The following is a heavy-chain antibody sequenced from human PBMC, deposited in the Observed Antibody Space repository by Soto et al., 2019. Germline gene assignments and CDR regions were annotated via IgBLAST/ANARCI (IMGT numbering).Heavy chain of an antibody. Sequence: ASVKVSCKASGYTFTSYGISWVRQAPGQGLEWMGWISAYNGNTNYAQKLQGRVAMTTDTSTSTAYMELRSLRSDDTAVYYCARVSYGILTGYSYFDYWGQGTLVTVSS. V-gene: IGHV1-18*01. D-gene: IGHD3-9*01. J-gene: IGHJ4*02. CDR1: GYTFTSYG. CDR3: ARVSYGILTGYSYFDY. CDR2: ISAYNGNT.